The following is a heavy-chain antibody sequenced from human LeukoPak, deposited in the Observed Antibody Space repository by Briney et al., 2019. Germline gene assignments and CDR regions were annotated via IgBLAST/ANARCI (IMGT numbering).Heavy chain of an antibody. V-gene: IGHV4-59*01. Sequence: AETLSLTCTVSRRSITSYYWRWIRQHPGKRLGRFGYIHYSGSPHYSPAFKIRVTMSADTSKHQFSLNLSSATAADTAVYYCARAVGTAPFDHWVQGTLVTVSS. J-gene: IGHJ4*02. CDR1: RRSITSYY. CDR3: ARAVGTAPFDH. D-gene: IGHD2-21*02. CDR2: IHYSGSP.